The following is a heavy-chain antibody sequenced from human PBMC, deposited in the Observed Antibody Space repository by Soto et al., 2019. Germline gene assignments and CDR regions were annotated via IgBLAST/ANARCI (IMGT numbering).Heavy chain of an antibody. J-gene: IGHJ4*02. D-gene: IGHD5-18*01. CDR1: GFTFDDYA. CDR3: TKAGGYSYASLSY. V-gene: IGHV3-9*01. CDR2: ISWNSGSI. Sequence: EVQLVESGGGLVQPGRSLRLSCAASGFTFDDYAMHWVRQAPGKGLEWVSGISWNSGSIGYADSVKGRFTISRDNAKNSLYLQMNSLRAEDTALYYCTKAGGYSYASLSYWGQGTLVTVSS.